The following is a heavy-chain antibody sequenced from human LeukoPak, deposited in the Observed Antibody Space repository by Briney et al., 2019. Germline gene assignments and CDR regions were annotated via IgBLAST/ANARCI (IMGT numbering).Heavy chain of an antibody. CDR1: GGSISSGSYY. J-gene: IGHJ4*02. CDR2: IYYSGST. D-gene: IGHD6-13*01. CDR3: ARTISSSWVDY. V-gene: IGHV4-39*01. Sequence: PSETLSLTCTVSGGSISSGSYYWSWIRQPAGKGLEWIGSIYYSGSTYYNPSLKSRVTISVDTSKNQFALKLSSVTAADTAVYYCARTISSSWVDYWGQGTLVTVSS.